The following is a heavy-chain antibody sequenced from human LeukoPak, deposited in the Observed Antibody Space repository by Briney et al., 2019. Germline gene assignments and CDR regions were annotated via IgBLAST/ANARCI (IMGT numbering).Heavy chain of an antibody. CDR3: ARDRYSGSTWFDP. J-gene: IGHJ5*02. V-gene: IGHV1-2*02. D-gene: IGHD5-12*01. Sequence: GASVKVSCKASGYTFTGYYMHWVRQAPGQGLEWMGWINPNSGDTNSAQKFQGRVTMTRDTSISTAYMELSSLTSDDTAVYYCARDRYSGSTWFDPWGQGTLVTVSS. CDR2: INPNSGDT. CDR1: GYTFTGYY.